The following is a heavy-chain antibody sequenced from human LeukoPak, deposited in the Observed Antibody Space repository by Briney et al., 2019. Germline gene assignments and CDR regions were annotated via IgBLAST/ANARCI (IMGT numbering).Heavy chain of an antibody. D-gene: IGHD6-13*01. CDR2: IRGSGGST. CDR1: GFTFGSYA. V-gene: IGHV3-23*01. CDR3: VKGRISEDGLDF. Sequence: GGSLRLPCAASGFTFGSYAMYWVRQAPGKGLEWVSGIRGSGGSTFYADSVKGRFTISRDNSESTVYLQMNSLRAEDTAVYYCVKGRISEDGLDFWGQGTLVTVSS. J-gene: IGHJ4*02.